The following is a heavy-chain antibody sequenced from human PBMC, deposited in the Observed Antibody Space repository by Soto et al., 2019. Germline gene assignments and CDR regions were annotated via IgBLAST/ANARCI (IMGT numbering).Heavy chain of an antibody. J-gene: IGHJ4*02. Sequence: GASVKVSCKASGYTFTVYYMHCVLQSPLQWLEWMGCINPNSGGTNYAQKFQGRVTMTRDTSISTAYMELSRLRSDDTAVYHCARVEWLRLVEMEDYYFDYWGQGTLVTVSS. CDR1: GYTFTVYY. CDR3: ARVEWLRLVEMEDYYFDY. CDR2: INPNSGGT. D-gene: IGHD5-12*01. V-gene: IGHV1-2*02.